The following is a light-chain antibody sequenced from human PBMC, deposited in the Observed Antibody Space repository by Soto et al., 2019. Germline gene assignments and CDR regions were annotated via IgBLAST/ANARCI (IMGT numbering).Light chain of an antibody. Sequence: QSVLTQPASVSGSPGQSITISCTGTSSDVGNYVYVSWYQQHPGKAPKLVIYDVRNRPSGVSNRFSGSKSGNTASLTISGLQAEDEADYYCSSYTRRTTRVFGTGTKVTVL. CDR1: SSDVGNYVY. CDR2: DVR. CDR3: SSYTRRTTRV. J-gene: IGLJ1*01. V-gene: IGLV2-14*03.